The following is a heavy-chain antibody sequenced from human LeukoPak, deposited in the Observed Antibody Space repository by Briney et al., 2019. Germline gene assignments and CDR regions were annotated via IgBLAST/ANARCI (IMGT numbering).Heavy chain of an antibody. V-gene: IGHV3-21*01. CDR3: ARDPGSSSTNWYFDL. CDR2: ISSGTTYI. J-gene: IGHJ2*01. CDR1: GFIFTDYG. D-gene: IGHD6-13*01. Sequence: GESLKISCAASGFIFTDYGMHWVRRAPGRGLEWVSSISSGTTYIYYADSVKGRFTISKDNAKNSLSLQMNSLRAEDTAVYYCARDPGSSSTNWYFDLWGRGTLVTVSS.